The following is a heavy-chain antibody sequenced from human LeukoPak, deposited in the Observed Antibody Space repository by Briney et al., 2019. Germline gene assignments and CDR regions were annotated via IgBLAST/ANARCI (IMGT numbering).Heavy chain of an antibody. D-gene: IGHD1-1*01. CDR2: INPNSGGT. Sequence: GASVKVSCKASGYTFTGYYMHWVRQAPGQGLEWMGWINPNSGGTSYAQKFQGRVTMTRDSSTSTAYMELSSLRSEDTAVYYCARDRVIGSSQKPGTTGTTWVPLGFAYWGQGTLVTVSS. CDR3: ARDRVIGSSQKPGTTGTTWVPLGFAY. V-gene: IGHV1-2*02. J-gene: IGHJ4*02. CDR1: GYTFTGYY.